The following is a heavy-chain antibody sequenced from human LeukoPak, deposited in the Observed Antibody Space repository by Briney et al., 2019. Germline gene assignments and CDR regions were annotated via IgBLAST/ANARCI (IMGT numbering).Heavy chain of an antibody. V-gene: IGHV4-39*07. Sequence: SETLSLTCTVSGGSISSSSYYWGWIRQPPGKGLEWIGCIYYSGSTYYNPSLKSRVSISVDTSKNQFSLKLSSVTAADTAVYYCARDRVVVTAMDWYFDLWGRGTLVTVSS. J-gene: IGHJ2*01. CDR2: IYYSGST. D-gene: IGHD2-21*02. CDR1: GGSISSSSYY. CDR3: ARDRVVVTAMDWYFDL.